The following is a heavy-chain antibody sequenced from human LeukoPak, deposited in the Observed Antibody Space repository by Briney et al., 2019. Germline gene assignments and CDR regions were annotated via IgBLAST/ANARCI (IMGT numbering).Heavy chain of an antibody. Sequence: GRSLRLSCVASGFTFDDYAMHWVRQVPGKGLEWVSGISWNSGRIDYADSVKGRFTISRDNAKKSLFLQMKSPRVEDTAFYYCAKAEWGEFDFRGQGTLVTVSA. V-gene: IGHV3-9*01. CDR2: ISWNSGRI. CDR1: GFTFDDYA. CDR3: AKAEWGEFDF. J-gene: IGHJ4*02. D-gene: IGHD3-16*01.